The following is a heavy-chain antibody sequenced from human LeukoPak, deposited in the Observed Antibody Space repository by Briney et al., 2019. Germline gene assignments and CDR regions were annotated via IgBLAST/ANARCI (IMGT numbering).Heavy chain of an antibody. J-gene: IGHJ4*02. CDR2: ISSSSDFI. V-gene: IGHV3-21*01. CDR1: GFTFSSYS. D-gene: IGHD6-19*01. CDR3: ARDRHIAVAGKGTGY. Sequence: GGSLRLSCAASGFTFSSYSMNWVRQAPGKGLEWVSSISSSSDFIYHADSVKGRFTISRDNAKNSLYLQMNSLRAEDTAVYYCARDRHIAVAGKGTGYWGQGTLVTVSS.